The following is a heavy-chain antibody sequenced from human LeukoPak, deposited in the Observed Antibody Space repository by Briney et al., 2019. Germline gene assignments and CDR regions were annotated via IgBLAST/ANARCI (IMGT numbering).Heavy chain of an antibody. CDR2: IYYTET. Sequence: PSETLSLACTVSGGSVSDYYWSWIRQSPGKGLEWIGYIYYTETSYNPSLKSRVTISADTSKNQFSLRLYSVTAADTAVYYCARSRGGYGDYGSWFDPWGQGILVTVSS. V-gene: IGHV4-59*02. D-gene: IGHD3-16*01. J-gene: IGHJ5*02. CDR1: GGSVSDYY. CDR3: ARSRGGYGDYGSWFDP.